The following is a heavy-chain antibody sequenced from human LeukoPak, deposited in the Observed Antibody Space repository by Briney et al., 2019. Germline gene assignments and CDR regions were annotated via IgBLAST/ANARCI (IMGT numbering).Heavy chain of an antibody. D-gene: IGHD3-9*01. CDR2: IIPILGIA. V-gene: IGHV1-69*04. CDR3: ASGYYDILTGYYHWFDP. CDR1: GYTFINFG. J-gene: IGHJ5*02. Sequence: ASVKVSCKASGYTFINFGISWVRQAPGQGLEWMGRIIPILGIANYAQKFQGRVTITADKSTSTAYMELSSLRSEDTAVYYCASGYYDILTGYYHWFDPWGQGTLVTVSS.